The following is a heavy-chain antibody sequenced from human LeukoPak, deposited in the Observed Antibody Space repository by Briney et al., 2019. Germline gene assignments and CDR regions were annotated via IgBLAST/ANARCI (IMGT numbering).Heavy chain of an antibody. CDR2: INPNSGNT. V-gene: IGHV1-8*02. CDR3: ARSLSGTSSNE. D-gene: IGHD1-7*01. J-gene: IGHJ4*02. CDR1: GYTFTGYY. Sequence: GASVKVSCKASGYTFTGYYMHWVRQAPGQGLGWMGWINPNSGNTGYAQKFQGRVTMTRNTSISTAYMELSSLRSEDTAVYYCARSLSGTSSNEWGQGTLVTVSS.